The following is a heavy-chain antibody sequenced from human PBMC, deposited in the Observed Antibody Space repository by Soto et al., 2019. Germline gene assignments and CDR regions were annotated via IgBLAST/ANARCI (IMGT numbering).Heavy chain of an antibody. V-gene: IGHV3-23*01. CDR3: AKRSLRGGYYYGMYG. J-gene: IGHJ6*02. Sequence: GGSLRLSCAASGFTFSSYAMSWVRQAPGKGLEWVSAISGSGGSTYYADSVKGRFTISRDNSKNTLYLQMNSLRAEDTAVYYSAKRSLRGGYYYGMYGWGQGYTFTVSS. CDR1: GFTFSSYA. CDR2: ISGSGGST. D-gene: IGHD5-12*01.